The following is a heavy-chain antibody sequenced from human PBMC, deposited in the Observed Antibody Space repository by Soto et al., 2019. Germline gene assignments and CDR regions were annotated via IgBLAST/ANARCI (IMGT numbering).Heavy chain of an antibody. CDR3: ARHYCDSLDCGLDY. CDR2: IIPILTTP. J-gene: IGHJ4*02. D-gene: IGHD2-21*01. Sequence: QVQLVQSGAEVKKTGSSVKVSCKASGGTFSIYGFSWVRQAPGQGPEWIGGIIPILTTPNYAQKFQGRVTITADESSATYYMGLSSLNSDDTAMYFCARHYCDSLDCGLDYWGQGTRVNVSS. V-gene: IGHV1-69*01. CDR1: GGTFSIYG.